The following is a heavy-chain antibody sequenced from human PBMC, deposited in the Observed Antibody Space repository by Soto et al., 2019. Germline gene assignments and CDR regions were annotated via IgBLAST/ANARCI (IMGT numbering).Heavy chain of an antibody. J-gene: IGHJ5*02. V-gene: IGHV4-30-2*01. CDR3: ARANIAAGGTSEWFEP. CDR1: GGSISSGGFS. CDR2: IYHSGST. Sequence: QVQLQESGSGLVKPSQTLSLTCAVSGGSISSGGFSWSWIRQPPGKGLEWIGDIYHSGSTYYNPSLKSRLTMSVDRSTNQFALRLSSVTAADTAVYYCARANIAAGGTSEWFEPWGQGSLVTVSS. D-gene: IGHD6-13*01.